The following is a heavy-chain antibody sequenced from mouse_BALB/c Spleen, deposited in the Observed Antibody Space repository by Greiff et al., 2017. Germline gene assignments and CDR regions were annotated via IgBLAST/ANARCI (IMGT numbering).Heavy chain of an antibody. Sequence: EVHLVESGGGLVQPGGSLRLSCATSGFTFTDYYMSWVRQPPGKALEWLGFIRNKANGYTTEYSASVKGRFTISRDNSQSILYLQMNTLRAEDSATYYCARDKITTVVVDYWGQGTTLTVSS. CDR3: ARDKITTVVVDY. CDR1: GFTFTDYY. D-gene: IGHD1-1*01. CDR2: IRNKANGYTT. J-gene: IGHJ2*01. V-gene: IGHV7-3*02.